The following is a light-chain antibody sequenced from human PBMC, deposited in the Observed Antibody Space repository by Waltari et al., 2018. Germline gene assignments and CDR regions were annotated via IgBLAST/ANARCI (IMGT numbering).Light chain of an antibody. CDR2: EAS. J-gene: IGKJ1*01. CDR1: QNIGSS. V-gene: IGKV1-5*03. CDR3: QQYKTSPTWT. Sequence: DIQMTQSPSTLPASVGDSVTITCRASQNIGSSLVWYQQKPGKAPKLLIYEASSLQFGVPSRFSGRGSGEEFTLTIASLQPDDFAAYYCQQYKTSPTWTFGQGTRVELK.